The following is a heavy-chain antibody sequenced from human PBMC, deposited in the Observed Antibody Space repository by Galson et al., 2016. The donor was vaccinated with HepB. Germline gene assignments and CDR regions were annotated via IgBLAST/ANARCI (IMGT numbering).Heavy chain of an antibody. CDR2: IYSDGRT. Sequence: SLRLSCAVSGLTVSDNYMSWVRQAPGKGLEWVSLIYSDGRTYYAESARGRFTISRDSTKNTVYLQMSSLRVEDSAVYYCASRLGYCRGGSCFGSYWGQGTLVTVSA. V-gene: IGHV3-53*01. J-gene: IGHJ4*02. D-gene: IGHD2-15*01. CDR3: ASRLGYCRGGSCFGSY. CDR1: GLTVSDNY.